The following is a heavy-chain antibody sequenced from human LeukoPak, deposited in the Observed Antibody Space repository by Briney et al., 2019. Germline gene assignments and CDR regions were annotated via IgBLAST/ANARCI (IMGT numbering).Heavy chain of an antibody. CDR2: INPSGGST. Sequence: ASVKVSCKASGYTFTSYYMHWVRQAPGQGLEWMGIINPSGGSTSYAQKFQGRVTMTRDTSTSTVYMELGSLRSEDTAVYYCARDRGSYGAFDTWGQGTMVTVSS. V-gene: IGHV1-46*01. CDR3: ARDRGSYGAFDT. CDR1: GYTFTSYY. J-gene: IGHJ3*02. D-gene: IGHD1-26*01.